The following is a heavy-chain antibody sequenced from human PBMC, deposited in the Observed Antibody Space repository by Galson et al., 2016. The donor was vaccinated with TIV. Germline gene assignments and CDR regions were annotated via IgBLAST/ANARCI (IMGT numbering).Heavy chain of an antibody. CDR1: GGSIRSQS. J-gene: IGHJ6*03. CDR2: IDVSGNT. V-gene: IGHV4-4*07. Sequence: ETLSLTCTVSGGSIRSQSWSWIRQPAGKGLEWIGRIDVSGNTDYSPSLQSRVPMSQDTSNNQFSIRLISLTAADTAVYYCAREKVWGGREAGSEAFPYSFFMDVWGKGTTVTISS. CDR3: AREKVWGGREAGSEAFPYSFFMDV. D-gene: IGHD3-10*01.